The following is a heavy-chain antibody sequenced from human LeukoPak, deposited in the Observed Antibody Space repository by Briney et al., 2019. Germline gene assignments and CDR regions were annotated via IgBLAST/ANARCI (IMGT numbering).Heavy chain of an antibody. CDR1: GYIFTSYW. CDR3: ARRGDYGEDYFDY. CDR2: IYPGDSDT. Sequence: GESLQISCKGSGYIFTSYWIGWVRQLPGKGLEWMGIIYPGDSDTRYSLSFQGQVTISADKSISTAYLQWSSLKASDTAMYYCARRGDYGEDYFDYWGQGTLVTVSS. V-gene: IGHV5-51*01. D-gene: IGHD4-17*01. J-gene: IGHJ4*02.